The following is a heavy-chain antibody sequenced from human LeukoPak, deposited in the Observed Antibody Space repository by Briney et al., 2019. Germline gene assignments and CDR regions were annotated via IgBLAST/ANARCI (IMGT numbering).Heavy chain of an antibody. D-gene: IGHD4-23*01. Sequence: SQTLSLTCTVSGGSISSGGYYWSWIRQPPGKGLEWIGYIYHSGSTYYNPSLKSRVTISVDRSKNQFSLKLSSVTAADTAVYYCARVGGGNWVENWGQGTLVTVSS. J-gene: IGHJ4*02. CDR3: ARVGGGNWVEN. CDR2: IYHSGST. V-gene: IGHV4-30-2*01. CDR1: GGSISSGGYY.